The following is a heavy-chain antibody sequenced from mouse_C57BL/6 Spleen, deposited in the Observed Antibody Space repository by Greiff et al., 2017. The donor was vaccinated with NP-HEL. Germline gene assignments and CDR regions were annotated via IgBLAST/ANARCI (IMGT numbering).Heavy chain of an antibody. CDR3: ARQEWDRAMDY. V-gene: IGHV1-4*01. J-gene: IGHJ4*01. CDR1: GYTFTSYT. D-gene: IGHD3-3*01. Sequence: QVQLKESGAELARPGASVKMSCKASGYTFTSYTMHWVKQRPGQGLEWIGYINPSSGYTKYNQKFKDKATLTADKSSSTAYMQLSSLTSEDSAVYYCARQEWDRAMDYWGQGTSVTVSS. CDR2: INPSSGYT.